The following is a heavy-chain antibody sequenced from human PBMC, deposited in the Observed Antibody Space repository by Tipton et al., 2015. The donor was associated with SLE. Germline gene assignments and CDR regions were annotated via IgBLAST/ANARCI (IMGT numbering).Heavy chain of an antibody. CDR3: ARDRRGWYFDL. D-gene: IGHD3-10*01. J-gene: IGHJ2*01. CDR2: IYTSGST. V-gene: IGHV4-38-2*02. CDR1: VYSISSSHW. Sequence: TLSLTCNVSVYSISSSHWWGWIRQPPGKGLEWIGRIYTSGSTNYNPSLKSRVTISVDTSKNQFSLKLSSVTAADTAVYYCARDRRGWYFDLWGRGTLVTVSS.